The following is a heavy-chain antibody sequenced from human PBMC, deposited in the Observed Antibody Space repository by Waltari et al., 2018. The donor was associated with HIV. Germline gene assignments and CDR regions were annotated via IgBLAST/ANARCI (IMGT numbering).Heavy chain of an antibody. D-gene: IGHD6-19*01. V-gene: IGHV5-51*01. CDR2: IYPGGSDT. CDR1: GYSFTSYW. Sequence: EVQLVQSGAEVKKPGESLKISCKGSGYSFTSYWIGWVRQMPGKGLEWMGIIYPGGSDTRYSPSFQGQVTISADKSISTAYLQWSSLKASDTAMYYCARHPPRYSSGWYWFDPWGQGTLVTVSS. CDR3: ARHPPRYSSGWYWFDP. J-gene: IGHJ5*02.